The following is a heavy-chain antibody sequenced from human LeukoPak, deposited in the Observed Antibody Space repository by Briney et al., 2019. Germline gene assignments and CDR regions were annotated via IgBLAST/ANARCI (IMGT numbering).Heavy chain of an antibody. CDR3: ARGEYCTGGSCYFDY. CDR2: ISSGGTNK. CDR1: GFTFCSYE. J-gene: IGHJ4*02. D-gene: IGHD2-15*01. Sequence: GGSLRLSCAASGFTFCSYEMTWVRQAPGKGLGWVSDISSGGTNKYYADSVKGRFTISRDNAKNSLYLQMNSLRAEDTAIYYCARGEYCTGGSCYFDYWGQGTLVTVSS. V-gene: IGHV3-48*03.